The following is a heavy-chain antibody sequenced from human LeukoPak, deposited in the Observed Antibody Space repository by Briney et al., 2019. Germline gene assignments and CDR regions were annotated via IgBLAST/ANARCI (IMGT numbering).Heavy chain of an antibody. CDR2: ISAYNGNT. D-gene: IGHD2-15*01. Sequence: ASVKVSXKASGYTFTSYGISWVRQAPGQGLEWIGWISAYNGNTNYAQKLQGRVTMTTDTSTSTAYMELRSLRSDDTAVYYCARDGVVVVAAEMGFDPWGQGTLVTVSS. J-gene: IGHJ5*02. CDR3: ARDGVVVVAAEMGFDP. V-gene: IGHV1-18*01. CDR1: GYTFTSYG.